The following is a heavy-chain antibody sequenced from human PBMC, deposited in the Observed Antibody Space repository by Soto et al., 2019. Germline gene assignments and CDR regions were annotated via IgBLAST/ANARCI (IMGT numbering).Heavy chain of an antibody. CDR3: AREDRDRETGLVPAAIDGMDV. Sequence: QVQLVQSGAEVKKPGSSVKVSCKASGDTFSRYSITWVRQAPGHGLEWIGRIIHIFGIPTYAQKFQGRVTFTADEFTSTAYMELSSLRSDDTAVYYCAREDRDRETGLVPAAIDGMDVWGQGTTVTVSS. CDR2: IIHIFGIP. J-gene: IGHJ6*01. V-gene: IGHV1-69*08. D-gene: IGHD2-2*01. CDR1: GDTFSRYS.